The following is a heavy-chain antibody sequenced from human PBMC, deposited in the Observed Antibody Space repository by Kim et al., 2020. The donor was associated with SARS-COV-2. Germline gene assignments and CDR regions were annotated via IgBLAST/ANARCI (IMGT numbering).Heavy chain of an antibody. V-gene: IGHV4-59*13. D-gene: IGHD3-16*01. J-gene: IGHJ2*01. Sequence: SETLSLTCTVSGGSISSYYWSWIRQPPGKGLEWIGYIYYSGSTNYNPSLKSRGTISVDTSKNQFSLKLSSVTAADTAVYYCAREAHLDGGPQNCYFDLWGRGTLVTVSS. CDR3: AREAHLDGGPQNCYFDL. CDR1: GGSISSYY. CDR2: IYYSGST.